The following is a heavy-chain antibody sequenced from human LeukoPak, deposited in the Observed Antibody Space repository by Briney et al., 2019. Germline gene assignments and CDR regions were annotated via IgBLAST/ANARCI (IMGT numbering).Heavy chain of an antibody. D-gene: IGHD6-13*01. CDR2: IIPILGIA. V-gene: IGHV1-69*04. CDR3: ARGDSSSWYWVYYYYYGMDV. CDR1: GGTFRSYA. J-gene: IGHJ6*02. Sequence: SVKVSCKASGGTFRSYAISWVRQAPGQGREWMGRIIPILGIANYAQKFQGRVTITADKSTSTAYMELSSLRSEDTAVYYCARGDSSSWYWVYYYYYGMDVWGQGTTVTVSS.